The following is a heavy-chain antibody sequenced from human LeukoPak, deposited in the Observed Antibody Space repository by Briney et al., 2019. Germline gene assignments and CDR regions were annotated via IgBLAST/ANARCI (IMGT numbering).Heavy chain of an antibody. Sequence: KSSGALSLTCTVSGGSISSDYWSWIRQPPGKGLEWIGYIYYRGSTNYNPSLKSRVAISVDTSKNQFSLKLSSVTAADTAVYYCARLSGYSSGHYYSDYWGQGTLVTVSS. CDR2: IYYRGST. V-gene: IGHV4-59*01. D-gene: IGHD3-22*01. CDR1: GGSISSDY. J-gene: IGHJ4*02. CDR3: ARLSGYSSGHYYSDY.